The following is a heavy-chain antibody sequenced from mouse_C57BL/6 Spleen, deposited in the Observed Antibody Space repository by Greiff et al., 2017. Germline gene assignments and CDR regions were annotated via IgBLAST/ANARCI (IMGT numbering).Heavy chain of an antibody. J-gene: IGHJ2*01. CDR3: ARSLYDGYPSDY. Sequence: QVQLKQPGAELVKPGASVKLSCKASGYTFTSYWMHWVKQRPGQGLEWIGMIHPNSGSTNYNEKFKSKATLTVDKSSSTAYMQLSSLTSEDSAVYYCARSLYDGYPSDYWGQGTTLTVSS. D-gene: IGHD2-3*01. CDR1: GYTFTSYW. CDR2: IHPNSGST. V-gene: IGHV1-64*01.